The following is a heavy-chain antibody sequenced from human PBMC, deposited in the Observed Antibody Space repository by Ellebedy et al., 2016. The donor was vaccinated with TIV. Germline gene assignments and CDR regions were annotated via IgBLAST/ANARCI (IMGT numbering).Heavy chain of an antibody. J-gene: IGHJ4*02. CDR1: GFTFNSYS. V-gene: IGHV3-48*01. D-gene: IGHD1-26*01. CDR2: ISKSDTT. Sequence: PGGSLRLSCAGSGFTFNSYSMNWVRKAPGKGLEWISYISKSDTTYYADSVRGRFTISRDNAKRSLYLQMNSLRLEDTAVYYCAKGGWELSPFDYWGQGTLVTVSS. CDR3: AKGGWELSPFDY.